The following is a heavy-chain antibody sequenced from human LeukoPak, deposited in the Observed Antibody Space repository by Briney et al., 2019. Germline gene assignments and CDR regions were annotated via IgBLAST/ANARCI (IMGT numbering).Heavy chain of an antibody. J-gene: IGHJ5*02. CDR2: IIPILGIA. Sequence: ASVKVSRKASGGTFSSYTISWVRQAPGQGLEWMGRIIPILGIANYAQKFQGRVTITADKSTSTAYMELSSLRSEDTAVYYCARGWEYYYDSRGCWFDPWGQGTLVTVSS. CDR1: GGTFSSYT. V-gene: IGHV1-69*02. CDR3: ARGWEYYYDSRGCWFDP. D-gene: IGHD3-22*01.